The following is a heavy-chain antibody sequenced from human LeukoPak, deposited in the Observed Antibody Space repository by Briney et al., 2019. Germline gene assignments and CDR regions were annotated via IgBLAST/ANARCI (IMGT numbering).Heavy chain of an antibody. V-gene: IGHV4-38-2*02. D-gene: IGHD2-15*01. CDR3: ARAGSGHGEYFQH. CDR1: GYSIRSGFY. Sequence: SETLSLTCTVSGYSIRSGFYWGWIRPPPGKGLEWIGNIYHSGITYYTPSLKSRVTISVDTSKNQFSLRLSSVTATDTAVYYCARAGSGHGEYFQHWGQGTLVTVSS. CDR2: IYHSGIT. J-gene: IGHJ1*01.